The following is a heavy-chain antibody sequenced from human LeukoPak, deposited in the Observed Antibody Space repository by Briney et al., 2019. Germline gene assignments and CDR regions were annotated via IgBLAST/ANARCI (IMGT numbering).Heavy chain of an antibody. Sequence: SVKVSCKASGGTFSSYAISWVRQAPGLGLEWMGGIIPIFGTANYAQKFQGRVTITADESTSTAYMELSSLRSEDTAVYYCARERPTIAARSSNWFDLWGQGTLVTVSS. CDR3: ARERPTIAARSSNWFDL. CDR2: IIPIFGTA. CDR1: GGTFSSYA. D-gene: IGHD6-6*01. V-gene: IGHV1-69*13. J-gene: IGHJ5*02.